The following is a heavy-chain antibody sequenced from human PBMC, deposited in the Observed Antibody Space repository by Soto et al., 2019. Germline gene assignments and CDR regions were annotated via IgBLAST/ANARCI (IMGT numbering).Heavy chain of an antibody. CDR1: GYTFTTYG. Sequence: QVHLVQSRAEVKKPGASVQVSCKASGYTFTTYGIAWVRQAPGQGLDWLGWISAYNGNTNYAQKFQGRVTMTTETSTNTAYMEVRSLRSDDTAVYYCARDKGSKAWYYFFDFWGQGTLVTVSS. CDR3: ARDKGSKAWYYFFDF. CDR2: ISAYNGNT. J-gene: IGHJ4*02. D-gene: IGHD1-26*01. V-gene: IGHV1-18*01.